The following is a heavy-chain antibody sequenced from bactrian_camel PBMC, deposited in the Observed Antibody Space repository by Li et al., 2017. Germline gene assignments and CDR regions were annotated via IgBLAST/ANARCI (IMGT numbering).Heavy chain of an antibody. CDR3: VILISDYDVPPTY. CDR2: IDNGRGVT. J-gene: IGHJ4*01. CDR1: GFTFRNTE. Sequence: VQLVESGGGLVEPGGSLRLSCEASGFTFRNTELSWARQAPGKGLEWVSVIDNGRGVTSDANSVKGRFTTSRDRAKATMYLQMNSLNAEDTAVYYCVILISDYDVPPTYWGQGTQVTVS. V-gene: IGHV3S40*01. D-gene: IGHD4*01.